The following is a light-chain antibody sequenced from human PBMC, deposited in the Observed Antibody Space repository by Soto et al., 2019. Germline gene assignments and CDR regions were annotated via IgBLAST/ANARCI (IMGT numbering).Light chain of an antibody. CDR1: QQVSSRY. CDR3: QQRSSWPPT. CDR2: AAS. J-gene: IGKJ5*01. Sequence: ELVMTQSPPPLSVSPGHRAPLSSGRSQQVSSRYLAWYQQKPGQAPRLLIYAASNRATGIPARFSGSGSGTDFTLTISSLEPEDFAVYYCQQRSSWPPTFGQGTRLEIK. V-gene: IGKV3-11*01.